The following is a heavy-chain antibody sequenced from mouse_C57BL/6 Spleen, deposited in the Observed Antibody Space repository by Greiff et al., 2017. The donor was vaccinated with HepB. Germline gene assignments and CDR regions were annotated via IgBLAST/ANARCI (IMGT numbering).Heavy chain of an antibody. J-gene: IGHJ4*01. CDR3: TRLGRYAMDD. Sequence: EVMLVESGGGLVQPGGSMKLSCAASGFTFSDAWMDWVRQSPEKGLEWVAGIRNKANNHATYYAESVKGRFTISRDDSKSSVYLQMNSLRAEDTGIYYCTRLGRYAMDDWGQGTSVTVSS. V-gene: IGHV6-6*01. CDR2: IRNKANNHAT. D-gene: IGHD4-1*01. CDR1: GFTFSDAW.